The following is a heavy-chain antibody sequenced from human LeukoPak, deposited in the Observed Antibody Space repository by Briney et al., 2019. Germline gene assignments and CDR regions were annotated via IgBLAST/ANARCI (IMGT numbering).Heavy chain of an antibody. V-gene: IGHV4-61*02. J-gene: IGHJ5*02. CDR1: GGSISSGSYY. D-gene: IGHD2-2*01. CDR2: IYTSGST. Sequence: SETLSLTCTVSGGSISSGSYYWSWIRQPAGKGLDWIGRIYTSGSTNYNPSLKSRVTISVDTSKNQFSLKLSSVTAADTAVYYCARAHYRYCSSTSCYDNWFDPWGQGTLVTVSS. CDR3: ARAHYRYCSSTSCYDNWFDP.